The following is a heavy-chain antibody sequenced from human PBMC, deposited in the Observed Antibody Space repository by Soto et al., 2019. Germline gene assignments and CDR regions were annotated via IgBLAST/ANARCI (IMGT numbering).Heavy chain of an antibody. CDR2: IYPDDSDI. V-gene: IGHV5-51*01. J-gene: IGHJ4*02. D-gene: IGHD3-22*01. Sequence: GESLKISCQGSGYRFTSYWIAWLRQMPGKGLEWVGIIYPDDSDIKYSPSFQGQVTISADRSNSTPYLQWRSLKALDTAMYFCARHFDSSGYYPDYWGQGTQVTVSS. CDR1: GYRFTSYW. CDR3: ARHFDSSGYYPDY.